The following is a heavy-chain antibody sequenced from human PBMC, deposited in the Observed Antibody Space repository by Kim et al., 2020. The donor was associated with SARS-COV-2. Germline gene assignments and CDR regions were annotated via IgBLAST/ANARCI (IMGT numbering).Heavy chain of an antibody. CDR3: AREPHGSGRSYYYYGMDV. V-gene: IGHV4-59*01. J-gene: IGHJ6*02. Sequence: KSRVTISVDTSKNQFSLKLSSVTAADTAVYYCAREPHGSGRSYYYYGMDVWGQGTTVTVSS. D-gene: IGHD3-10*01.